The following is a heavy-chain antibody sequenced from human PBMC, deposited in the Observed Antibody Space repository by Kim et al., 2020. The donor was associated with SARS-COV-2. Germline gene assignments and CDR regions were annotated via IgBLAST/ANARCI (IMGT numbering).Heavy chain of an antibody. CDR1: GGSFSGYY. CDR3: ARNTAFTMIVVVYAFAI. CDR2: INHSGST. J-gene: IGHJ3*02. D-gene: IGHD3-22*01. Sequence: SETLSLTCAVYGGSFSGYYWSWIRQPPGKGLEWIGEINHSGSTNYNPSLKSRVTISVDTSKNQFSLKLSSVTAADTAVYYCARNTAFTMIVVVYAFAIWG. V-gene: IGHV4-34*01.